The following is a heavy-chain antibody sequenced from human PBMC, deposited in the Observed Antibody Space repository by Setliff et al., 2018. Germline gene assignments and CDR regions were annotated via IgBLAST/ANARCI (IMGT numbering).Heavy chain of an antibody. V-gene: IGHV3-23*01. CDR2: ISDTALGI. Sequence: HPGGSLRLSCAASGFTFNTYAMSWVRQPPGKGLEWVSSISDTALGIYYADSVRGRFTISRDNSKKTLYLQMNSLRAEDTAVYYCVKDAVGYSSTWPKRDYFDYWGQGTLVTAPQ. D-gene: IGHD6-13*01. J-gene: IGHJ4*02. CDR3: VKDAVGYSSTWPKRDYFDY. CDR1: GFTFNTYA.